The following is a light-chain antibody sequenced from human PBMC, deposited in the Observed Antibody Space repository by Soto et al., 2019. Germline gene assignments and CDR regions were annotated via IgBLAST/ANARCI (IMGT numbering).Light chain of an antibody. V-gene: IGLV2-11*01. Sequence: QSALTQPRSVSGSPGQSVTISCTGTSSDVGGYNYVSWYQQHPGKAPKLMIYDVSKLPSGVPDRFSGSKSVNTASLTISGLQAEDEAEYYLCSYAGSDYVFGTGTKVTVL. CDR1: SSDVGGYNY. J-gene: IGLJ1*01. CDR3: CSYAGSDYV. CDR2: DVS.